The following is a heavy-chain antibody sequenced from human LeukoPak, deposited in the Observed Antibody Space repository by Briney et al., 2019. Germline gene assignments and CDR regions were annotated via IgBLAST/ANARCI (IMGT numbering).Heavy chain of an antibody. CDR1: GLTFSSYW. Sequence: GGSLRLSRAASGLTFSSYWMSWVRQAPRKGLEWVANIKQDGSEKSYVESVKGRFNISRHNAKNSLYLQMNSLRAEDTAVYYCARVKLGQGGYSYGSSDYWGQGTLVTVSS. V-gene: IGHV3-7*01. D-gene: IGHD5-18*01. CDR3: ARVKLGQGGYSYGSSDY. CDR2: IKQDGSEK. J-gene: IGHJ4*02.